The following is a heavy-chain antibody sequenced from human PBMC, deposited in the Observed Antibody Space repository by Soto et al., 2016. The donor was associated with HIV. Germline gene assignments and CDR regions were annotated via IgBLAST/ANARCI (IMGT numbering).Heavy chain of an antibody. Sequence: EVQLVESGGGLVQPGGSLRLSCAASGFTFSNYWMHWVRQAPGKGPVWVSRISADGSSTTYADSVKGRFTISRDNAKNTLYLQMNSLRVEDTAVYYCASGGYCSGGSCPRHDYWGQGILVIVSS. CDR3: ASGGYCSGGSCPRHDY. D-gene: IGHD2-15*01. CDR1: GFTFSNYW. J-gene: IGHJ4*02. V-gene: IGHV3-74*03. CDR2: ISADGSST.